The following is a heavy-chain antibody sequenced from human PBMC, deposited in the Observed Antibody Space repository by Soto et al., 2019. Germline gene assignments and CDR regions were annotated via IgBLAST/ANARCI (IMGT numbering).Heavy chain of an antibody. V-gene: IGHV1-69*01. CDR1: GGTFSSYA. J-gene: IGHJ6*02. D-gene: IGHD2-2*01. Sequence: QVQLVQSGAEVQKPGSSVKVSCKASGGTFSSYAISWVRQAPGQGLEWMGGIIPISDTTNYAQKFQGSVTITADESTSTAYVELSSLRSEDTAVYYCARSQGSSTSLEIYYYYYYGMDVWGQGTMVTVSS. CDR2: IIPISDTT. CDR3: ARSQGSSTSLEIYYYYYYGMDV.